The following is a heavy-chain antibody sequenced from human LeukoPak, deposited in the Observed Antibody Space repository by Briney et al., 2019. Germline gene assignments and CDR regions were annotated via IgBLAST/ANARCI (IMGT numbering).Heavy chain of an antibody. CDR1: GYTLTSYA. D-gene: IGHD3-10*01. V-gene: IGHV1-3*01. CDR2: INAGNGNT. Sequence: ASVKVSCKASGYTLTSYAMHGVRQAPGQRLEWMGWINAGNGNTKYSQKFQGRVTITRDTSASTAYLELSILRSEDTAVYYCARAKTMVRGVIITGYYYGIDVWGKGTTVTVSS. CDR3: ARAKTMVRGVIITGYYYGIDV. J-gene: IGHJ6*04.